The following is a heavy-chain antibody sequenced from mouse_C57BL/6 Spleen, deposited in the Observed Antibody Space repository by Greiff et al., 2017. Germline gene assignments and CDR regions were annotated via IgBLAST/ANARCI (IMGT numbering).Heavy chain of an antibody. J-gene: IGHJ3*01. CDR2: IYPGSGST. V-gene: IGHV1-55*01. D-gene: IGHD2-2*01. Sequence: QVQLQQPGAELVKPGASVKMSCKASGYTFTSYWITWVKQRPGQGLEWIGDIYPGSGSTNYNAKFKSKATLTVDTSSSTAYMQLSSLTSEDSAVYDCARGDGYDEGFAYWGQGTLVTVSA. CDR1: GYTFTSYW. CDR3: ARGDGYDEGFAY.